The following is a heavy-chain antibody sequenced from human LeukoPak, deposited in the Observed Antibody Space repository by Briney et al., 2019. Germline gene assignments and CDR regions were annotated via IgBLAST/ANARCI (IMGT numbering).Heavy chain of an antibody. CDR3: AKDNRRHYTSGPNPDSLH. CDR1: GFIFNNYA. J-gene: IGHJ4*02. D-gene: IGHD6-19*01. CDR2: ISWNSGSI. Sequence: GGSLRLSCAGSGFIFNNYAMHWVRQPPGKGLEWVSGISWNSGSIDYADSVKGRSTISRDNAKNSLYLQMNSLRVEDTAFYYCAKDNRRHYTSGPNPDSLHWGQGALCTVSP. V-gene: IGHV3-9*01.